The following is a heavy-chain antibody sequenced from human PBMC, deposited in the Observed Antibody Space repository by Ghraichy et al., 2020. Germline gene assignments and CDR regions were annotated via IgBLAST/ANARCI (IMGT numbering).Heavy chain of an antibody. J-gene: IGHJ4*02. CDR2: INPNSGGT. Sequence: ASVKVSCKASGYTFTGYYMHWVRQAPGQGLEWMGWINPNSGGTNYAQKFQGRVTMTRDTSISTAYMELSRLRSDDTAVYYCARSWVVVAALFDYWGQGTLVTVSS. CDR1: GYTFTGYY. V-gene: IGHV1-2*02. D-gene: IGHD2-15*01. CDR3: ARSWVVVAALFDY.